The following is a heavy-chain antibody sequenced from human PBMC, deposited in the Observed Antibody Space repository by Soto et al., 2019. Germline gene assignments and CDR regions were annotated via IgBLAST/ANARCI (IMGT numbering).Heavy chain of an antibody. V-gene: IGHV4-34*01. J-gene: IGHJ4*02. CDR2: INHSGST. CDR3: ARVDDY. CDR1: GGSFSGYY. Sequence: PSETLSLTCAVYGGSFSGYYWSWIRQPPGKGLEGIGEINHSGSTNYNPSLKSRVTISIDTSKNTFSLKLNSVPAADTAVYYCARVDDYWGLGTLVTVAS.